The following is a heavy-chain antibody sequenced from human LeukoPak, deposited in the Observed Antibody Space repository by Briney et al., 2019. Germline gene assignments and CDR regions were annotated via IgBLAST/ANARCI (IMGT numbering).Heavy chain of an antibody. Sequence: PGGSLRLSCAASGFTFSSYSMNWVRQAPGKGLEWVSSISSSSSYIYYADSVKGRFTISRDNAKNSLYLQMNSLRAEDTAVYYCAREHVVVPAAILSGYMDVWGKGTTVTVSS. CDR1: GFTFSSYS. CDR3: AREHVVVPAAILSGYMDV. V-gene: IGHV3-21*01. J-gene: IGHJ6*03. CDR2: ISSSSSYI. D-gene: IGHD2-2*02.